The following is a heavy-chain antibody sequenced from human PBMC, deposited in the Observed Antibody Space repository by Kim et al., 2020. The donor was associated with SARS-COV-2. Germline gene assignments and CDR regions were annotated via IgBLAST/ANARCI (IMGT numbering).Heavy chain of an antibody. J-gene: IGHJ5*02. Sequence: GRFTISRDNSKNTLYLQMNSLRAEDTAVYYCAKVVVPAAWGMMRNWFDPWGQGTLVTVSS. D-gene: IGHD2-2*01. CDR3: AKVVVPAAWGMMRNWFDP. V-gene: IGHV3-23*01.